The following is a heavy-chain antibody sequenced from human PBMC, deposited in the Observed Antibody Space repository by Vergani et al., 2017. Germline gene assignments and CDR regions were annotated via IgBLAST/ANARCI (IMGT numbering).Heavy chain of an antibody. J-gene: IGHJ5*02. CDR2: IIPIFGSA. Sequence: QVQLVQSGAEVKKPGSSVKVSCKASGGTFSSYGISWVRQAPGQGLEWMGGIIPIFGSANYAQKFQGRVTMTRDTSISTAYMELSRLRSDDTAVYYCARTTYHGDIVVVPAGVWFDPWGQGTLVTVSS. V-gene: IGHV1-69*05. D-gene: IGHD2-2*01. CDR3: ARTTYHGDIVVVPAGVWFDP. CDR1: GGTFSSYG.